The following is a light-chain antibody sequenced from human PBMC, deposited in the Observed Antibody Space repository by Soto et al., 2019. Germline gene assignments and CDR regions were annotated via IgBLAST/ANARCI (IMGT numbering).Light chain of an antibody. V-gene: IGLV2-11*01. Sequence: SVLTHPRPLTVSPGQSVTICCPRTSSDAGRYHYVSWYQHHPGKAAKLVIFDVNRRPSGVPHRFSGCKSDNTASLTISSLQAEDEADYYCCSYVGSYIYVFGQGTKV. CDR2: DVN. CDR3: CSYVGSYIYV. J-gene: IGLJ1*01. CDR1: SSDAGRYHY.